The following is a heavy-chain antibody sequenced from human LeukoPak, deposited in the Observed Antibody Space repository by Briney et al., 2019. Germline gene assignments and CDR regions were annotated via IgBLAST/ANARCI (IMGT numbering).Heavy chain of an antibody. CDR2: IWYDGSNK. CDR3: VRWGPDKAMAV. CDR1: GFTFSSHG. Sequence: GRSLRLSCAASGFTFSSHGMHWVRQAPGKGLEWVAVIWYDGSNKYYADSVKGRFTISRDNSKNTLYVEMNSLRAEDTAVYYCVRWGPDKAMAVWDKGTTVTVSS. J-gene: IGHJ6*03. D-gene: IGHD7-27*01. V-gene: IGHV3-33*01.